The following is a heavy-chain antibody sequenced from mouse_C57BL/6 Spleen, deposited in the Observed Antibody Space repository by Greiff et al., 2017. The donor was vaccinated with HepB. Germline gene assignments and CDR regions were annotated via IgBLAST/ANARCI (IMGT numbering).Heavy chain of an antibody. D-gene: IGHD1-1*02. CDR2: INYDGSST. V-gene: IGHV5-16*01. J-gene: IGHJ2*01. Sequence: EVNVVESEGGLVQPGSSMKLSCTASGFTFSDYYMAWVRQVPEKGLEWVANINYDGSSTYYLDSLKSRFIISRDNAKNILYLQMSSLKSEDTATYYCARDGGSHFDYWGQGTTLTVSS. CDR3: ARDGGSHFDY. CDR1: GFTFSDYY.